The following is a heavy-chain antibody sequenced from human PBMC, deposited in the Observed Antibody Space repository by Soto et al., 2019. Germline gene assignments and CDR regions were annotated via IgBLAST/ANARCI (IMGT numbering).Heavy chain of an antibody. CDR1: RFTFSTFA. D-gene: IGHD3-3*01. J-gene: IGHJ6*01. V-gene: IGHV3-23*01. CDR3: AERGITIFTGVTDYYSGVDG. Sequence: EAQLLESGGGLVQPGGSLRLSCDASRFTFSTFAMSWVSQAPGQGLEGVSVVSGSGGFTYYADSVKGRFTISRDNSKNKRSLRMNRLRVEDTDGYYCAERGITIFTGVTDYYSGVDGWGLGTTVTV. CDR2: VSGSGGFT.